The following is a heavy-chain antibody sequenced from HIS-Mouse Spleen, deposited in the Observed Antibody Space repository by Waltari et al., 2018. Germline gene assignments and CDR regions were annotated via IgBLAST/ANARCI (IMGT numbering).Heavy chain of an antibody. J-gene: IGHJ2*01. CDR1: GLTFDDYA. V-gene: IGHV3-9*01. CDR2: ISWNSGSI. D-gene: IGHD7-27*01. CDR3: AKVLTGVNWYFDL. Sequence: EVQLVESGGGLVQPGRSLRLSCAASGLTFDDYAMQWVRQAPGKGLEWVSGISWNSGSIGYADSVKGRFTISRDNAKNSLYLQMNSLRAEDTALYYCAKVLTGVNWYFDLWGRGTLVTVSS.